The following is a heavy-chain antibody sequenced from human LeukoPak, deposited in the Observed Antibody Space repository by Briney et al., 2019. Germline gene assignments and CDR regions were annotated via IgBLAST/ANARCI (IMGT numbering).Heavy chain of an antibody. CDR1: GFSLSTSGVG. CDR3: AHRRYYYGSGSTPFDP. V-gene: IGHV2-5*02. CDR2: IYWDDDK. Sequence: SGPTLVKPTQTLTLTCTFSGFSLSTSGVGVGWIRQSPGKALEWLALIYWDDDKRYSPSLKSRLTITKDTSKNQVVLTMTNMDPVDTTTYYCAHRRYYYGSGSTPFDPWGQGTLVTVSS. D-gene: IGHD3-10*01. J-gene: IGHJ5*02.